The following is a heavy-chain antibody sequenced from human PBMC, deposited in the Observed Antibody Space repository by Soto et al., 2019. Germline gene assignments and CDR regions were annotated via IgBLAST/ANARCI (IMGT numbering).Heavy chain of an antibody. D-gene: IGHD1-26*01. CDR3: AHGSSIVGAPVFDS. J-gene: IGHJ4*02. Sequence: QITLKESGHALVKPTQTLTLTCSFSGFSLSTSGVGVGWVRQSPGKALEWLTLFYWDDDRRYNPSLKSRLTFAKDTSRNQVGLTMTNMDPVDTATYYCAHGSSIVGAPVFDSWGQGILVTVAS. CDR1: GFSLSTSGVG. CDR2: FYWDDDR. V-gene: IGHV2-5*02.